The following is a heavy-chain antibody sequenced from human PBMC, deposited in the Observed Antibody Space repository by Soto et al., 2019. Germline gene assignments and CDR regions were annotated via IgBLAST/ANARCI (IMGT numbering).Heavy chain of an antibody. D-gene: IGHD3-10*01. CDR2: IYYSGST. V-gene: IGHV4-31*03. CDR3: ARDGVVRGVKDYYYMDV. Sequence: SETLSLTCTVSGGSISSGGYYWSWIRQHPGKGLEWIGYIYYSGSTYYNPSLKSRVTISVDTSKNQFSLKLSSVTAADTAVYYCARDGVVRGVKDYYYMDVWGKGTTVTVSS. CDR1: GGSISSGGYY. J-gene: IGHJ6*03.